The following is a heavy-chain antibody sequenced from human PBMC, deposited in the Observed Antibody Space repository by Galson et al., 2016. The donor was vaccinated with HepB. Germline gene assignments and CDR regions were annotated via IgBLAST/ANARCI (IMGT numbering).Heavy chain of an antibody. Sequence: SETLSLTCIVSGGSISSSDYHWAWIRQPPGKGLEWTGTIFHRGSTHYNSSLRNRVIISVDTSTNKFSLKLSSVTAADTAGYYCARAVGYPYQLASWGQGTLVTVSS. V-gene: IGHV4-39*07. D-gene: IGHD1-26*01. CDR2: IFHRGST. CDR3: ARAVGYPYQLAS. CDR1: GGSISSSDYH. J-gene: IGHJ5*02.